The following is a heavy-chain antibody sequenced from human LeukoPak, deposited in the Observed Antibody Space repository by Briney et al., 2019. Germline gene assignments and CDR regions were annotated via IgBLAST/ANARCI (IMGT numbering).Heavy chain of an antibody. V-gene: IGHV3-30*07. CDR1: GFPFSSYA. Sequence: PGGSLRLSCAASGFPFSSYAMHWVRQAPGKGLEWVAVISYDGSNKYYADSVKGRFTISRDNSKNTLYLQMNSLRAEDTAVYYCARPRRYCSSTSCFYYYMDVWGKGTTVTVSS. J-gene: IGHJ6*03. CDR2: ISYDGSNK. D-gene: IGHD2-2*01. CDR3: ARPRRYCSSTSCFYYYMDV.